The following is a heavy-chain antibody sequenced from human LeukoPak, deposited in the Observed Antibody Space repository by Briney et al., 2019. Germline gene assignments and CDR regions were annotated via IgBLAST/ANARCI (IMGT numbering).Heavy chain of an antibody. D-gene: IGHD6-13*01. CDR1: GFTFSSYW. J-gene: IGHJ4*02. V-gene: IGHV3-74*01. Sequence: PGGPLRLSCAASGFTFSSYWMHWVRQAPGKGLVWVSRINSDGSSTSYTGSVKGRFTISRDNAKNTLYLQMNSLRAEDTAVYYCARNSSSSDFDYWGQGTLVTVSS. CDR3: ARNSSSSDFDY. CDR2: INSDGSST.